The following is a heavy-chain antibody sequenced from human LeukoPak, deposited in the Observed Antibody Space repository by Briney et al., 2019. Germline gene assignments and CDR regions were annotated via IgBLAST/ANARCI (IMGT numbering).Heavy chain of an antibody. Sequence: SETLSLTCAVYGVSFSGYYWSWIRQPPGKGLEWIGEINHSGSTNYNPSLKSRVTISVGTSKNQFSLKLSSVTAADTAVYYCARVMGQYYDFSSGYYKGNSFDYWGQGTLVTVSS. V-gene: IGHV4-34*01. D-gene: IGHD3-3*01. CDR1: GVSFSGYY. CDR2: INHSGST. CDR3: ARVMGQYYDFSSGYYKGNSFDY. J-gene: IGHJ4*02.